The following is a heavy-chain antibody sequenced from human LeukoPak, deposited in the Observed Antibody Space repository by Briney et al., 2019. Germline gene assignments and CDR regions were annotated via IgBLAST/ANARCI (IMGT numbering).Heavy chain of an antibody. Sequence: ASVTVSCKASVYTFTGYYMHWVRQAPGQGLEWMGWINPNSGGTNYAQKFQGRVTMTRDTSISTAYMELSRLRSDDTAVYYCARALLGDYVGNWSDHWGQGTLVTVSS. J-gene: IGHJ5*02. CDR1: VYTFTGYY. CDR2: INPNSGGT. V-gene: IGHV1-2*02. CDR3: ARALLGDYVGNWSDH. D-gene: IGHD4-17*01.